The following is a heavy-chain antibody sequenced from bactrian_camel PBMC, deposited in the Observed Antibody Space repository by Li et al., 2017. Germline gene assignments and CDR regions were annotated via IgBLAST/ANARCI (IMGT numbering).Heavy chain of an antibody. CDR1: GFVFSYYY. J-gene: IGHJ4*01. V-gene: IGHV3S6*01. D-gene: IGHD2*01. CDR2: ISPGGGGL. CDR3: AAVSSSGYCYARAKFDY. Sequence: VQLVESGGGLVQPGGSLRLSCAASGFVFSYYYWTWVRQAPGKGLEWVSSISPGGGGLYYADSVKGRFTISKDNAQNTLSLQMHSLKLEDSAMYYCAAVSSSGYCYARAKFDYRGQGTQVTVS.